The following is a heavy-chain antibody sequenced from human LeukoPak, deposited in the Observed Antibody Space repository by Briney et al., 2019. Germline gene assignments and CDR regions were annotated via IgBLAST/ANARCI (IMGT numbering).Heavy chain of an antibody. CDR1: GYSISSGYY. D-gene: IGHD3-10*01. V-gene: IGHV4-38-2*02. CDR2: IYRSGST. CDR3: ARDAVRGVSYYYYMDV. J-gene: IGHJ6*03. Sequence: PSETLSLTCTVSGYSISSGYYWGWIRQPPGKGLEWIGSIYRSGSTYYNPSLKSRVTISVDTSKNQFSLKLSSVTAADTAVYYCARDAVRGVSYYYYMDVWGKGTTVTVSS.